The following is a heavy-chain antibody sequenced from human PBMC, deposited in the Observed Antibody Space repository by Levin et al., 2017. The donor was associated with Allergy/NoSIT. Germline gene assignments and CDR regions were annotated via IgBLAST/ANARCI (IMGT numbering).Heavy chain of an antibody. CDR3: ARRVAATSLSMDV. CDR2: TYYRSQWSS. J-gene: IGHJ6*02. V-gene: IGHV6-1*01. CDR1: GDSVSSNSAA. Sequence: SETLSLTCAISGDSVSSNSAAWNWIRQSPSRGLEWLGRTYYRSQWSSDYAVSVKGRITINPDTSKNQFSLQLNSVTPEDTAVYFCARRVAATSLSMDVWGQGTTVTVSS. D-gene: IGHD2-15*01.